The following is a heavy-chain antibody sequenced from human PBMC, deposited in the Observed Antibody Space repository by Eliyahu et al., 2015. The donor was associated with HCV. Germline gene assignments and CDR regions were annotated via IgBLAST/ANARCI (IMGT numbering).Heavy chain of an antibody. CDR1: GXSIXTYS. CDR2: XXYSGST. V-gene: IGHV4-59*01. J-gene: IGHJ5*02. CDR3: ASGGGGIAVAGTGGWFDP. Sequence: QVQLQESGPGLVKPSETLSLXCTVXGXSIXTYSWSWIRQPPGKGPGWVGDXXYSGSTNYNPPLKXRVTISLDTSKNQFSLNLTSVTAADTAVYYCASGGGGIAVAGTGGWFDPWGQGTLVTVSS. D-gene: IGHD6-19*01.